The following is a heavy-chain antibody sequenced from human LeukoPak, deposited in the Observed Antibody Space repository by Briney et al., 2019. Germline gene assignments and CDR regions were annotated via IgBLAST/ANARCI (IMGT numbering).Heavy chain of an antibody. CDR1: GGSIRSYY. Sequence: SETLSLTCSVSGGSIRSYYWSWIRHPPGKGLEWIGNIYYSGGTNYNPSLKSRVTISVDTSKNQFSLKVSSVTAADTAVYYCARGLTSGYCYDYWGQGTLVTVSS. D-gene: IGHD3-22*01. CDR2: IYYSGGT. CDR3: ARGLTSGYCYDY. V-gene: IGHV4-59*01. J-gene: IGHJ4*02.